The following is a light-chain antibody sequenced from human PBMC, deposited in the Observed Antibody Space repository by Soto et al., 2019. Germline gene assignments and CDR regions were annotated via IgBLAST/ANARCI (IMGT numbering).Light chain of an antibody. Sequence: IPLTQSPHSRSASVGDRVTNTCGASQGVSSSLAWYHQQPGKAPKLLIYAATTLQSGVPSRFSGSGSGTDFTLTINSLQPEDFATYYCQQLHSYPFTFGQGTRLEIK. V-gene: IGKV1-9*01. CDR1: QGVSSS. CDR3: QQLHSYPFT. J-gene: IGKJ5*01. CDR2: AAT.